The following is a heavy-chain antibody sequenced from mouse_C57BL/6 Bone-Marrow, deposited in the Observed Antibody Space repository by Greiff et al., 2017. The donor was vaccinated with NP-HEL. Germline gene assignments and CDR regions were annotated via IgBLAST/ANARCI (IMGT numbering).Heavy chain of an antibody. CDR1: GYAFSSSW. CDR3: AKEGYDGYYVDV. V-gene: IGHV1-82*01. D-gene: IGHD2-3*01. CDR2: IYPGDGDT. Sequence: QVQLQQSGPELVKPGASVKISCKASGYAFSSSWMNWVKQRPGKGLEWIGRIYPGDGDTNYNGKFKGKATLTADKSSSTAYMQLSSLTSEDSAVYFCAKEGYDGYYVDVWGTGTTVTVSS. J-gene: IGHJ1*03.